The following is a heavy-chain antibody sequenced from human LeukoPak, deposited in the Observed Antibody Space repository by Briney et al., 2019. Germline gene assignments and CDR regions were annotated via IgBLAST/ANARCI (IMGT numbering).Heavy chain of an antibody. CDR1: GYTFTGYY. Sequence: GASVKVSCKASGYTFTGYYMHWVRQAPGQGLEWMAWINPNSGGTYYAQNFHDRITMTRDTSISTAYMELSRLRSDDTAIYYCARANALYCSSTCCLFDYWGQGTLVTVSS. D-gene: IGHD2-2*01. J-gene: IGHJ4*02. CDR2: INPNSGGT. CDR3: ARANALYCSSTCCLFDY. V-gene: IGHV1-2*02.